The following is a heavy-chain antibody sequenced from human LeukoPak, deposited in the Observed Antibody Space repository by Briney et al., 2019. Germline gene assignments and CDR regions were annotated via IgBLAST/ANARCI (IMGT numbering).Heavy chain of an antibody. CDR1: GFTFSSYA. CDR3: AKRGLLHSYNWFDP. D-gene: IGHD2-15*01. J-gene: IGHJ5*02. V-gene: IGHV3-23*01. Sequence: PGGSLRLSCAASGFTFSSYAMSWVRQAPGKGLEWVSAISGSGGSTYYADPVKGRFTISRDNPKNTLYLQTNSLRAEDTAVYYCAKRGLLHSYNWFDPWGQGTLVTVSS. CDR2: ISGSGGST.